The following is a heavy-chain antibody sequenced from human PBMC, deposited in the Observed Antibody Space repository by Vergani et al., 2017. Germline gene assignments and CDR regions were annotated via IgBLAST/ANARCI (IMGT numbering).Heavy chain of an antibody. Sequence: EVQLLESGGGLVQPGGSLRLSCAASGFTFSSYAMSWVRQAPGKGLEWVAAISGSGGSTYYADSVKGRFTISRDNSKNTLYLQMNSLRADDTAVYYCAKDGRGAVAVRRADYWGQGTLVTVSS. CDR2: ISGSGGST. J-gene: IGHJ4*02. CDR1: GFTFSSYA. V-gene: IGHV3-23*01. D-gene: IGHD6-19*01. CDR3: AKDGRGAVAVRRADY.